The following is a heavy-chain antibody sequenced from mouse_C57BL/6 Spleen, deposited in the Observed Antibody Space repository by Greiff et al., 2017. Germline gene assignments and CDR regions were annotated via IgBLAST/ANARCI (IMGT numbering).Heavy chain of an antibody. CDR1: GYSFTSYY. Sequence: QVQPKESGPELVKPGASVKISCKASGYSFTSYYIHWVKQRPGQGLEWIGWIYPGSGNTKYNEKFKGKATLTADTSSSTAYMQLSSLTSEDSAVYYCARWGLVDYDAWFAYWGQGTLVTVSA. V-gene: IGHV1-66*01. D-gene: IGHD2-4*01. CDR3: ARWGLVDYDAWFAY. J-gene: IGHJ3*01. CDR2: IYPGSGNT.